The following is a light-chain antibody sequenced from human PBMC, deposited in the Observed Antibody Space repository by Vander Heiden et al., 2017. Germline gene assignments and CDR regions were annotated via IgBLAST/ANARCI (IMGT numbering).Light chain of an antibody. CDR3: QTWNSSSVV. V-gene: IGLV5-45*02. Sequence: QAVLPQPSSLSALPGASASRTCTLRRAINVGTYRIYWYQQKPGSPPQYLLRYTSDSDKQQGSGVPGRFSGSKDASTTAGTLLISGLQAEDEADYYCQTWNSSSVVFGGGTKLTVL. J-gene: IGLJ2*01. CDR2: YTSDSDK. CDR1: RAINVGTYR.